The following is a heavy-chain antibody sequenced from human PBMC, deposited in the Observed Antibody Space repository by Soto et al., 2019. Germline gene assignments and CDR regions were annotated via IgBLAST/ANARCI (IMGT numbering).Heavy chain of an antibody. V-gene: IGHV1-18*04. CDR1: GPTFTSYG. Sequence: ASVKVSCLASGPTFTSYGIRCVRPAPGEGLEWIEWISSNNRNTSYAQKVQGRVTIPTITSTSTTYMELRRLRSDDTAVYYCARGPRYCSTTSCFSGVTWFDPWGQGTLVTVSS. D-gene: IGHD2-2*01. CDR3: ARGPRYCSTTSCFSGVTWFDP. CDR2: ISSNNRNT. J-gene: IGHJ5*02.